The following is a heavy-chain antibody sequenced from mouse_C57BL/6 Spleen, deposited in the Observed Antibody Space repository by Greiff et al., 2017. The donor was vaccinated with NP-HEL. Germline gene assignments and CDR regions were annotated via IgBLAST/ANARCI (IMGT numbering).Heavy chain of an antibody. CDR2: ISNLAYSI. CDR3: ARQAYGNYGYFDV. D-gene: IGHD2-1*01. V-gene: IGHV5-15*01. J-gene: IGHJ1*03. Sequence: VQLKESGGGLVQPGGSLKLSCAASGFTFSDYGMAWVRQAPRKGPEWVAFISNLAYSIYYADTVTGRFTISRENAKNTLYLEMSSLRSEDTAMYYCARQAYGNYGYFDVWGTGTTVTVSS. CDR1: GFTFSDYG.